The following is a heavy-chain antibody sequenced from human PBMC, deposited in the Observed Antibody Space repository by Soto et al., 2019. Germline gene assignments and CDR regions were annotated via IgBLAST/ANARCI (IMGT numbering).Heavy chain of an antibody. V-gene: IGHV3-23*01. J-gene: IGHJ4*02. CDR2: ISGSGGST. CDR3: AKDLLYYYDSSGYSPPGY. Sequence: GGSLRLSCAASGFTFSSYAMSWVRQAPGKGLEWVSAISGSGGSTYYADSVKGRFTISRDNSKNTLYLQMNSLRAEDTAVYYCAKDLLYYYDSSGYSPPGYWGQGTLVTVSS. D-gene: IGHD3-22*01. CDR1: GFTFSSYA.